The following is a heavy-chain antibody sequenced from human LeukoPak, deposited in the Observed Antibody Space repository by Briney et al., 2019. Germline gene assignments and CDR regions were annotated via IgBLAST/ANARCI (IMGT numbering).Heavy chain of an antibody. Sequence: SETLSLTCALYGGSFRTYYWSWIRHPPGTGVECIGQFNDSVNTRYNPSLKSRVTISVDTSKNQISLKLTSATAAPTAVYYCARNSSRSRAFDTWGQGTTVTASS. CDR2: FNDSVNT. J-gene: IGHJ3*02. D-gene: IGHD6-13*01. CDR3: ARNSSRSRAFDT. V-gene: IGHV4-34*01. CDR1: GGSFRTYY.